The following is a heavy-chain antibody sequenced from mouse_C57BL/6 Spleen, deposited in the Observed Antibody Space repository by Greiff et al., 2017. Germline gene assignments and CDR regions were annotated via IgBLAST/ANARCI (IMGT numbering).Heavy chain of an antibody. CDR3: TRYHYYYGSSFDY. J-gene: IGHJ2*01. D-gene: IGHD1-1*01. CDR2: IYPGNRDT. V-gene: IGHV1-5*01. CDR1: GYTFTSYW. Sequence: VQLKQSGTVLARPGASVKMSFKTSGYTFTSYWMHWVKQRPGQGLEWIGAIYPGNRDTSYNQKFTGKAQLTAVTSASSAYMELSSLTNEDSAVYYWTRYHYYYGSSFDYGGQGTTLTVSS.